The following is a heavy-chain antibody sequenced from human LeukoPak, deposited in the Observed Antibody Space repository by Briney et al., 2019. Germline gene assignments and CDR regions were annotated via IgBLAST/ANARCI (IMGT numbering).Heavy chain of an antibody. CDR3: AKDLLLWEQGAFDI. CDR1: GFTFSSYS. J-gene: IGHJ3*02. D-gene: IGHD3-10*01. V-gene: IGHV3-21*04. CDR2: ISSSSSYI. Sequence: GGSLRLSCAASGFTFSSYSMNWVRQAPGKGLEWVSFISSSSSYIYYADSVKGRFTISRDNAKNSLYLQMNSLRAEDTAVYYCAKDLLLWEQGAFDIWGQGTMVTVSS.